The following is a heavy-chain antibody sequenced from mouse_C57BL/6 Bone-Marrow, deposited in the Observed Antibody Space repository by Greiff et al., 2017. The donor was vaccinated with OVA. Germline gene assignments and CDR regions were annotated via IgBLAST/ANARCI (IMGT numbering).Heavy chain of an antibody. Sequence: QVQLQQPGAELVRPGTSVKLSCKASGYTFTSYWMHWVKQRPGQGLAWIGVIDPSDSYPNYNQKFKGKATLTVDTSSSTAYMQLSSLTSEDSAVYYCAKEGYYYGSSSDYWGQGTTLTVSS. J-gene: IGHJ2*01. CDR3: AKEGYYYGSSSDY. CDR2: IDPSDSYP. D-gene: IGHD1-1*01. CDR1: GYTFTSYW. V-gene: IGHV1-59*01.